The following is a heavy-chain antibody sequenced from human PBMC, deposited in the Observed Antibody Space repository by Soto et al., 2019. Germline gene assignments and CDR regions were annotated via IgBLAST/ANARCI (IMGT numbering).Heavy chain of an antibody. CDR2: IYPSDSDT. J-gene: IGHJ4*02. CDR1: GDSDTSYW. D-gene: IGHD3-22*01. V-gene: IGHV5-51*01. CDR3: TRHAHDSIGYSPAN. Sequence: PGESLKISIMGSGDSDTSYWIGWVRQIPVKGLDWMGIIYPSDSDTRYSPSFQGQVIISADKSISTADLQWSSLKASDTAMYYCTRHAHDSIGYSPANRGQGPLVTVSS.